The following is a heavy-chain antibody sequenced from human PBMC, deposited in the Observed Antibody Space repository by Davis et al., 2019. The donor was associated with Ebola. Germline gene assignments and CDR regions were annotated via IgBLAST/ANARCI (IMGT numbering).Heavy chain of an antibody. D-gene: IGHD2-15*01. CDR2: VSYDGSKA. CDR1: GFTFSDFA. Sequence: GECLKISCVVSGFTFSDFAMHWVRQAPGKGLEWVAIVSYDGSKAYYGDSVKGRFTISRDGSKNTVYLQMDSLRPDDTAVYYCARDAHMVALGLDSWGHGTLVTVS. V-gene: IGHV3-30*04. J-gene: IGHJ5*01. CDR3: ARDAHMVALGLDS.